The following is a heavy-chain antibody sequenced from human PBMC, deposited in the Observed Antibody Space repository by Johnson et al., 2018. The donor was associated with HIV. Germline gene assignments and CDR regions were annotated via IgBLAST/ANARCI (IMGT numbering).Heavy chain of an antibody. D-gene: IGHD1-7*01. Sequence: VQLVESGGDLVQPGGSLRLSCAASGITVSSNYMTWVRQAPGKGLESVSVIYSGGTTYYAAPVKGRFTISRDNYTNTRYLQMNSLRAEDTAVYYCARDPPGTTAGAFDIWGQGTMVTVSS. CDR3: ARDPPGTTAGAFDI. CDR1: GITVSSNY. V-gene: IGHV3-66*01. J-gene: IGHJ3*02. CDR2: IYSGGTT.